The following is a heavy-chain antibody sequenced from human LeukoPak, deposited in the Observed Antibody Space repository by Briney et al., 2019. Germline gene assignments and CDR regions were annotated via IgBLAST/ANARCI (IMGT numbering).Heavy chain of an antibody. CDR2: ISSSSSYI. Sequence: GGSLRLSCAASGFTFSSYSMNWVRQAPGKGLEWVSSISSSSSYIYYADSVKGRFTISRDNAKNSLYLQMNSLRAEDTAVYYCARDLRVVPAAMDSDYWGQGTLVTVSS. V-gene: IGHV3-21*01. D-gene: IGHD2-2*01. J-gene: IGHJ4*02. CDR1: GFTFSSYS. CDR3: ARDLRVVPAAMDSDY.